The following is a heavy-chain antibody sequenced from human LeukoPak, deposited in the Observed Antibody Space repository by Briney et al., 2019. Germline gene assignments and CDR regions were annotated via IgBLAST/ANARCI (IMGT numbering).Heavy chain of an antibody. D-gene: IGHD6-13*01. CDR1: GFTFDDYA. Sequence: GGSLRLSCAASGFTFDDYAMHWVRQAPGKGLEWVSLISWDGGSTYYADSVKGRFTISRDNSKNTLYLQMNSLRAEDTAVYYCAREGYSSSSQISFDYWGQGALVTVSS. V-gene: IGHV3-43D*03. CDR3: AREGYSSSSQISFDY. J-gene: IGHJ4*02. CDR2: ISWDGGST.